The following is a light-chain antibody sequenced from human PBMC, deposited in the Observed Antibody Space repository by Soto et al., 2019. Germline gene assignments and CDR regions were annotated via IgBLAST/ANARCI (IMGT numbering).Light chain of an antibody. CDR1: SSDVGRYDY. CDR3: TSYTSSNTVV. CDR2: DVS. J-gene: IGLJ3*02. Sequence: QSALTQPASVSGSPGQSITISCTGASSDVGRYDYVSWYQQHPGKAPKLIIYDVSNRPSGVSNRFSGSKSGNTASLTISGLQAEDEADYYCTSYTSSNTVVFGGGTKVTVL. V-gene: IGLV2-14*01.